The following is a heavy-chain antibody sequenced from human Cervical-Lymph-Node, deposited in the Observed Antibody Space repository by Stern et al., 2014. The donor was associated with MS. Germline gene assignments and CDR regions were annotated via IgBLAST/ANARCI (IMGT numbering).Heavy chain of an antibody. CDR1: GYAFLNYD. CDR2: INPNTGNA. V-gene: IGHV1-8*01. CDR3: TTSQGAF. Sequence: VHLVESGAELRKPGASVRVSCKASGYAFLNYDINWVRQATGQGLEWVGWINPNTGNAGPAQKFHGRVTITTNTSITTAYMDLSDLRSEDTAIYYCTTSQGAFWGQGTLITVSS. J-gene: IGHJ4*02. D-gene: IGHD3-16*01.